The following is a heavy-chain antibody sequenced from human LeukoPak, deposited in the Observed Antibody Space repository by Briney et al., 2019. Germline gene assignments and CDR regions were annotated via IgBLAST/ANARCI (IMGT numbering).Heavy chain of an antibody. CDR2: FYPCDSDT. D-gene: IGHD4-17*01. CDR3: ARRGDYEFDY. J-gene: IGHJ4*02. Sequence: ASVKVSCKASGYSFTSYWIGWVRQMPGKGLEWMGSFYPCDSDTRYSPSFQGQVTISADKSINTAYLQWSSLKASDTAIYYCARRGDYEFDYWGQGTLVTVSS. V-gene: IGHV5-51*01. CDR1: GYSFTSYW.